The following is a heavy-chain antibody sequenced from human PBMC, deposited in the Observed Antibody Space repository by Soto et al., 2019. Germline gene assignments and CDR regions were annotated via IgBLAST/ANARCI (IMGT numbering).Heavy chain of an antibody. CDR3: ARGWLRLYYFDY. D-gene: IGHD5-12*01. CDR1: GGFISSSY. V-gene: IGHV4-59*12. CDR2: IYHSGST. J-gene: IGHJ4*02. Sequence: SETLSLTCTVSGGFISSSYWTWIRQPPGKGLEWIGYIYHSGSTYYNPSLKSRVTISVDRSKNQFSLKLSSVTAADTAVYYCARGWLRLYYFDYWGQGTLVTV.